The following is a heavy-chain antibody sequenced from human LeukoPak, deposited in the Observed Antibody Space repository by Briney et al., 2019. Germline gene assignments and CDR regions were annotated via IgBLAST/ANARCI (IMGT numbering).Heavy chain of an antibody. D-gene: IGHD1-26*01. CDR3: ARDPLRIVGAKGWFDP. V-gene: IGHV1-69*13. CDR1: GGTFSSYA. CDR2: IIPIFGTA. J-gene: IGHJ5*02. Sequence: ASVKVSCKASGGTFSSYAISWVRQAPGQGLEWMGGIIPIFGTANYAQKFQGRVTITADESTSTAYMELSSLRSEDTAVYYCARDPLRIVGAKGWFDPWGQGTLVTVSS.